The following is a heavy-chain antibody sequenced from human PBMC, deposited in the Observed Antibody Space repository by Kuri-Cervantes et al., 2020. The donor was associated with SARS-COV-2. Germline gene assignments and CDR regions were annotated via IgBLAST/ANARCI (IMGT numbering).Heavy chain of an antibody. D-gene: IGHD5-24*01. Sequence: SETLSLTCTVSGGSISSGDYYWSWVRQSPGKGLEWIGYIYYSGSTYYNPSLKSRVTISVDTSKNQFSLKLSSVTAADTAVYYCARERGDGYNRDAFDIWGQGTMVTVSS. CDR3: ARERGDGYNRDAFDI. CDR1: GGSISSGDYY. CDR2: IYYSGST. V-gene: IGHV4-30-4*01. J-gene: IGHJ3*02.